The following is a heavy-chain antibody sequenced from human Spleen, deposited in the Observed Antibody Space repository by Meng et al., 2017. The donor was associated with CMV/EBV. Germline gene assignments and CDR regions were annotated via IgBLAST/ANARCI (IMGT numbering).Heavy chain of an antibody. V-gene: IGHV3-30*02. Sequence: GGSLRLSCAASGFTVSSNYMSWVRQAPGKGLEWVAFIRYDGSNKYYADSVKGRFTISRDNSKNTLYLQMNSLRAEDTAVYYCAKARNSAAAAGPRHYYYGMDVWGQGTTVTVSS. CDR1: GFTVSSNY. CDR3: AKARNSAAAAGPRHYYYGMDV. CDR2: IRYDGSNK. D-gene: IGHD6-13*01. J-gene: IGHJ6*02.